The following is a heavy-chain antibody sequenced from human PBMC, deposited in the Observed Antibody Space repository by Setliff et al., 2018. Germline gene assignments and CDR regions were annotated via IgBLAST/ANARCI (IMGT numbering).Heavy chain of an antibody. V-gene: IGHV4-4*08. CDR2: ISSGGST. CDR3: ARNPASGAYYSSRPFHFDY. Sequence: SETLSLTCTVSGSSFSSYSWSWIRQPPGKGLEWIGFISSGGSTIYSPSLKSRVTISVDTSKNQFSLRLTSVTAADTAIYYCARNPASGAYYSSRPFHFDYWGQGALVTVS. CDR1: GSSFSSYS. J-gene: IGHJ4*02. D-gene: IGHD3-22*01.